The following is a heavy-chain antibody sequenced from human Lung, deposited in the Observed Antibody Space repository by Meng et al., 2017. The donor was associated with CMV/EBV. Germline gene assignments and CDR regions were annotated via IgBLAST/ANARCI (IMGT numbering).Heavy chain of an antibody. D-gene: IGHD3-3*01. CDR1: GGSISSSAYY. CDR2: IYYSGST. J-gene: IGHJ5*01. V-gene: IGHV4-31*03. CDR3: ARGPTPTISEGWFDS. Sequence: LRLSCTVSGGSISSSAYYWSWIRQHPGKGLEWIGYIYYSGSTYYNPSLKSRVTISVDTSNTQYSLTLSSVTAADTAVYYCARGPTPTISEGWFDSWGQGTLVTVSS.